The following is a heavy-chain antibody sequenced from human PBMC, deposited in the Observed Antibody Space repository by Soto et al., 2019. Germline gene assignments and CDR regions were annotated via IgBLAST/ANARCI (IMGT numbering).Heavy chain of an antibody. CDR1: GVSISSYY. D-gene: IGHD3-10*01. CDR3: AGGRFGELIDYYYYMDV. J-gene: IGHJ6*03. Sequence: SETLSLTCTVSGVSISSYYWSWIRQPPGKGLEWIGYIYYSGSTNYNPSLKSRVTISVDTSKNQFSLKLSSVTAADTAVYYCAGGRFGELIDYYYYMDVWGKGTTVTVSS. V-gene: IGHV4-59*08. CDR2: IYYSGST.